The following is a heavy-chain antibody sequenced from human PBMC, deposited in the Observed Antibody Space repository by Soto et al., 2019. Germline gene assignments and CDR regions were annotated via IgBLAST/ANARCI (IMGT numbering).Heavy chain of an antibody. Sequence: SVKVSCKASGGTFSSYAISWVRQAPGQGLEWMGGIIPIFGTANYAQKFQGRVTITADESTSTAYMELSSLRSEDTAVYYCARIVVVVAATPLFYGMDVWGQGTTVTVSS. D-gene: IGHD2-15*01. CDR1: GGTFSSYA. J-gene: IGHJ6*02. CDR3: ARIVVVVAATPLFYGMDV. V-gene: IGHV1-69*13. CDR2: IIPIFGTA.